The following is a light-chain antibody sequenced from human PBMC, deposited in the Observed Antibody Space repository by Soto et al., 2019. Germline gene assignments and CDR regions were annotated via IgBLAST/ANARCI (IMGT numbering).Light chain of an antibody. Sequence: DIVLTQSPGTLSLSPGERATLSCRASQIISSTSLGWYQQKPGQAPRLLIYGASSRATGIPDRFSGSGSGTDFTLTISRLEPEDFAVYYCQHYGTSLYTFGQGTKLEIK. CDR1: QIISSTS. V-gene: IGKV3-20*01. CDR2: GAS. CDR3: QHYGTSLYT. J-gene: IGKJ2*01.